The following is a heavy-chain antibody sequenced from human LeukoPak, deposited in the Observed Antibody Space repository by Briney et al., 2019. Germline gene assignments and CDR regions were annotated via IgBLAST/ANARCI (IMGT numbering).Heavy chain of an antibody. CDR1: GYSFTDYY. V-gene: IGHV1-2*02. J-gene: IGHJ6*03. CDR2: INPNSDGT. CDR3: ARQGTSYDDFWSGYHGWWYMDV. Sequence: ASVKVSCKASGYSFTDYYMHWLRQAPGQGLEWMGWINPNSDGTKYAQKFQGRVTMTRDTSISTAYMELSRLRSDDTAVYYCARQGTSYDDFWSGYHGWWYMDVWGKGTTVTVSS. D-gene: IGHD3-3*01.